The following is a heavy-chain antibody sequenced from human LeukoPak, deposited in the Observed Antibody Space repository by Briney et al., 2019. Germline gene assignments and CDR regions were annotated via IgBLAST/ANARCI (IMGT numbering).Heavy chain of an antibody. CDR3: ARDGGREGSSWPGYYYMDV. D-gene: IGHD6-13*01. V-gene: IGHV3-30*01. J-gene: IGHJ6*03. CDR2: ISYDGSNK. CDR1: GFTFSSYA. Sequence: PGRSLRLSCAASGFTFSSYAMHWVRQAPGKGLEWVAVISYDGSNKYYADSVKGRFTISRDNSKNTLYLQMNSLRAEDTAVYYCARDGGREGSSWPGYYYMDVWGKGTTVTFSS.